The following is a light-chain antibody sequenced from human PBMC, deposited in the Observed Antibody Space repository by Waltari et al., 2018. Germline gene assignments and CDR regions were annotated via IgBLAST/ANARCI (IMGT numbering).Light chain of an antibody. CDR1: RSDVGGYNF. V-gene: IGLV2-11*01. CDR2: DVT. CDR3: SSYAGNYVA. J-gene: IGLJ2*01. Sequence: QSALDQPRSVSGSPGKSVTNPCTGTRSDVGGYNFLSWYQQHPGTAPKLIISDVTQRPAGVPDRFSGSKSGNTASLTISGLQAEDEADYYCSSYAGNYVAFGGGTKLTVL.